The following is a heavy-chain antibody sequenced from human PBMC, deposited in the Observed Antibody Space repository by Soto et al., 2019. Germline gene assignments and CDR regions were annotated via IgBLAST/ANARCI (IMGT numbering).Heavy chain of an antibody. V-gene: IGHV4-59*08. CDR2: IYYSGST. D-gene: IGHD2-15*01. J-gene: IGHJ4*02. CDR1: GGSISSYY. CDR3: ASYGGNSDY. Sequence: QVQLQESGPGLVKPSETLSLTCTVSGGSISSYYWSWIRQPPGKGLEWIGYIYYSGSTTYNPSLKRRVTISVDTSKNQFSLKLSSVTAADTAVYYCASYGGNSDYWGQGTLVTVSS.